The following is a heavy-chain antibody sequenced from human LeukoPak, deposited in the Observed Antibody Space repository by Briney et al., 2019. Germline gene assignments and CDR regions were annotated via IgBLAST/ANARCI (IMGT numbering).Heavy chain of an antibody. V-gene: IGHV4-4*07. Sequence: SETQSLTCSISGGSFSSYFWSWVRQPAGKGLEWIGRIYPSGNTNYNPSLKSRVTISVDTSKNQFSLKLSSVTAADTAVYYCARETSQKGAHYMDVWGKGTTVTISS. CDR2: IYPSGNT. J-gene: IGHJ6*03. D-gene: IGHD3-16*01. CDR1: GGSFSSYF. CDR3: ARETSQKGAHYMDV.